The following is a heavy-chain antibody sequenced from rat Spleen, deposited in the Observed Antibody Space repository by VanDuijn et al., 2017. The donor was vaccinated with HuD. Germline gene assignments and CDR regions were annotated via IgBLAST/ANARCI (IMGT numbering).Heavy chain of an antibody. Sequence: EVQLVESDGSLVQPGRSLKLSCAASGFTFSDFYMAWVRQAPTKGLEWVATISYDGSKTYYRDSVKGRFTISRDNARSTLNLHMDSLRSEDTAIYYCARLSNSGYALFANWGQGVMVTVSS. CDR1: GFTFSDFY. CDR3: ARLSNSGYALFAN. J-gene: IGHJ2*01. CDR2: ISYDGSKT. V-gene: IGHV5-29*01. D-gene: IGHD4-3*01.